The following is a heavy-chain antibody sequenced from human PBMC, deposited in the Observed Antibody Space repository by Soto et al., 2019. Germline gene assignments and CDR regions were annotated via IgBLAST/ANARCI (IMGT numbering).Heavy chain of an antibody. CDR1: GGSFSGYY. Sequence: QVQLQRWGAGLLKPSETLSLTCAVYGGSFSGYYWNWIRQPPGKGLEWIGVIDHSGYTNYNPSLKRRVTISVDTSKNQFSLRLTSVTAADTAVYYCARVRDWFDPWGQGTLVTVSS. J-gene: IGHJ5*02. D-gene: IGHD3-3*01. V-gene: IGHV4-34*01. CDR3: ARVRDWFDP. CDR2: IDHSGYT.